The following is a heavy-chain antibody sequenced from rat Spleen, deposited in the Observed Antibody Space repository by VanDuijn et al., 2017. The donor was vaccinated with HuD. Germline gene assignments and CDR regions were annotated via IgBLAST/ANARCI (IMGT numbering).Heavy chain of an antibody. CDR2: ITDSGSST. Sequence: EVQLVESGGGLVQPGRSLNLSCAASGFTFTNYYMAWVRQAPTKGLEWVASITDSGSSTYYRDSVKGRFTISRDNAGSTLYLQMDSLRSEDTATYYCTTGVYWGQGVMVTVSS. CDR3: TTGVY. J-gene: IGHJ2*01. V-gene: IGHV5-27*01. CDR1: GFTFTNYY.